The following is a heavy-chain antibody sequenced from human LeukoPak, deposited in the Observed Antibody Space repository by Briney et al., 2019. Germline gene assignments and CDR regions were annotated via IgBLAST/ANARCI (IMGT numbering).Heavy chain of an antibody. CDR3: ARDYTLYYYMDV. Sequence: GGSLRLSCAASGFTFSSYGMHWVRQAPGKGLEWVAFIRYDGSNKYYADSVKGRFTISRDNSKNTLYLQMNSLRAEDTAVYYCARDYTLYYYMDVWGKGTTVTVSS. J-gene: IGHJ6*03. CDR1: GFTFSSYG. CDR2: IRYDGSNK. V-gene: IGHV3-30*02.